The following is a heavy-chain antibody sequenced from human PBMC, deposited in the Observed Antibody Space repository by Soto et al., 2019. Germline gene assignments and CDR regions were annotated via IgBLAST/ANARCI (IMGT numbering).Heavy chain of an antibody. CDR2: IYYSGST. CDR1: GGSISSGGYS. J-gene: IGHJ4*02. Sequence: SETLSLTCAVSGGSISSGGYSWSWIRQPPGKGLEWIGYIYYSGSTYYNPSLKSRVSMSLDMSKNRFSLQLTSLTAADTAVYYCASYELSTAYFPQFLFDYWGQGTLVTVSS. V-gene: IGHV4-30-2*03. D-gene: IGHD3-9*01. CDR3: ASYELSTAYFPQFLFDY.